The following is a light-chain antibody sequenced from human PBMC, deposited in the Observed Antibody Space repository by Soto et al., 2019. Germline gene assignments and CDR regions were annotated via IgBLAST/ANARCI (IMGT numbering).Light chain of an antibody. Sequence: EILLTQSPITLSLSPGERFTLSCIASQSVTVNSLAWYQQKPGQAPRLLIYAASTRAAAVPDRFTGSGSGTDFALTISRLEPEDFGVYYCQQYGDSPLTSGPGTKVDIK. V-gene: IGKV3-20*01. CDR3: QQYGDSPLT. CDR1: QSVTVNS. CDR2: AAS. J-gene: IGKJ3*01.